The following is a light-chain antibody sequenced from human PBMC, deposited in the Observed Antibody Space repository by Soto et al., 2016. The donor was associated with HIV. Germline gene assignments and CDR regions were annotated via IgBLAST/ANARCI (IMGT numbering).Light chain of an antibody. Sequence: SYVLTQPPSVSVAPGKMARITCGGNNIGTKGVHWYQQKPGQAPVLVVYDDSDRPSGVPERFSGSNSGNTATLTISRVEAGDEADYFCQVWDNGSDHGDVIFGGGTKLTVL. CDR1: NIGTKG. V-gene: IGLV3-21*03. J-gene: IGLJ2*01. CDR2: DDS. CDR3: QVWDNGSDHGDVI.